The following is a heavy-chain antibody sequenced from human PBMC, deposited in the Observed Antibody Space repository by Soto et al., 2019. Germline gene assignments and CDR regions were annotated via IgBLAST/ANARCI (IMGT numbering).Heavy chain of an antibody. CDR1: GDSISSIGHY. CDR3: VSQSTYGSGSYYDY. D-gene: IGHD3-10*01. Sequence: QLQLQESGPGLVKPSETLSLTCSVSGDSISSIGHYWGWIRQPPGKGLEWIGSIYYSGRTYYNPSLKSRVTTSVDTNKNQLSLKLTSVTSADTAVYYSVSQSTYGSGSYYDYWGQGPLVTVSS. V-gene: IGHV4-39*01. CDR2: IYYSGRT. J-gene: IGHJ4*02.